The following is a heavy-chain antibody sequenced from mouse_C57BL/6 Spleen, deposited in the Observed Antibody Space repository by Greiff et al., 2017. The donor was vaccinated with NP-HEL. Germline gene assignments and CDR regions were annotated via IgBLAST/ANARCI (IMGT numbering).Heavy chain of an antibody. Sequence: QVQLQQSGAELVKPGASVKLSCKASGYTFTSYWMHWVKQRPGQGLEWIGMIHPNSGSTNYNEKFKSKATLTVDKSSSTAYMQLSSLTSEDSAVYYCARPYDYDVDVWGTGTTVTVSS. V-gene: IGHV1-64*01. CDR1: GYTFTSYW. D-gene: IGHD2-4*01. J-gene: IGHJ1*03. CDR3: ARPYDYDVDV. CDR2: IHPNSGST.